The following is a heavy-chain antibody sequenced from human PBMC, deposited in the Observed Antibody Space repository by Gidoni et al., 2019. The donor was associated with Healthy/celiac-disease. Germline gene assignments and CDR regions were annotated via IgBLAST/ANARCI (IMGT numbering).Heavy chain of an antibody. V-gene: IGHV1-18*01. J-gene: IGHJ6*02. CDR1: GYTFTSYG. D-gene: IGHD2-2*01. CDR3: ARTADASPYYYYGMDG. Sequence: QVQLVQSGAEVKKPGASVKVSCQASGYTFTSYGISCVRQAPGQGLEWMGWISDYNGKTNYAQKIEGRVKMTKDTATSTADMEMRSLRSDDTAVYYGARTADASPYYYYGMDGWGQGTTVTVSS. CDR2: ISDYNGKT.